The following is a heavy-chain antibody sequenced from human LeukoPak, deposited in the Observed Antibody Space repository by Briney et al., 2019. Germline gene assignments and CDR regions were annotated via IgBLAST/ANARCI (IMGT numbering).Heavy chain of an antibody. CDR1: GGSISSSSYY. V-gene: IGHV4-39*01. Sequence: SETLSLTCTVSGGSISSSSYYWGWMRQPPGKGLEWIGSIYYSGSTYYNPSIKSRVTISVDTTKHQSSLKLSFVTAADTAVYYCARLARPGGYQYYFDYWGQGTLVTVSS. CDR2: IYYSGST. D-gene: IGHD6-6*01. CDR3: ARLARPGGYQYYFDY. J-gene: IGHJ4*02.